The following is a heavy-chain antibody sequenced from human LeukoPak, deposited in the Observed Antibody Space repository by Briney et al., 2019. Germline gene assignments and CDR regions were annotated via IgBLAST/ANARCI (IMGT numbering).Heavy chain of an antibody. V-gene: IGHV4-31*03. J-gene: IGHJ6*04. Sequence: PSQTLSLTCTVSGGSISSGGHYWSWIRQHPGKGLEWIGYIYYSGSTYYNPSLKSRVTISVDTSKNQFSLKLSSVTAADTAVYYCARDSRVATIQASTGSYGMDVWGKGTTVTVSS. CDR3: ARDSRVATIQASTGSYGMDV. CDR2: IYYSGST. D-gene: IGHD5-12*01. CDR1: GGSISSGGHY.